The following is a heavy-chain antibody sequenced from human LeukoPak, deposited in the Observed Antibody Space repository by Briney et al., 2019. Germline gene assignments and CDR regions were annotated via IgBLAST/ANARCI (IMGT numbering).Heavy chain of an antibody. Sequence: SETLSLTCTVSGCSISSGGYYWSWIRQHPGKCLEWIGYIYYSGSTYYNPSLKSRVTISVDTSKNQFSLKLSSVTAADTAVYYCARVYYDSSGYYSYYFDYWGQGTLVTVSS. CDR1: GCSISSGGYY. CDR3: ARVYYDSSGYYSYYFDY. J-gene: IGHJ4*02. V-gene: IGHV4-31*03. D-gene: IGHD3-22*01. CDR2: IYYSGST.